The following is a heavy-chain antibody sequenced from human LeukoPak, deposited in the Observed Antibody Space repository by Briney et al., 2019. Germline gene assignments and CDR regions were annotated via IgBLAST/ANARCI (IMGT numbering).Heavy chain of an antibody. J-gene: IGHJ4*02. CDR3: ARDRAGGSGIMAYDY. D-gene: IGHD3-10*01. Sequence: GGSLRLSCAASGFTFSNYAMSWVRQAPGKGLEWVSAISGSGSSTYYADSVKGRFTISRDNSKNTVYLQMNSLRVEDTAVYYCARDRAGGSGIMAYDYWGQGTLVTVSS. V-gene: IGHV3-23*01. CDR1: GFTFSNYA. CDR2: ISGSGSST.